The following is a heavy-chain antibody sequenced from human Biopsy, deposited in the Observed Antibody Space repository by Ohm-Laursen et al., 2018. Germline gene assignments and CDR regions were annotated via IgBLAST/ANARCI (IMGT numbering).Heavy chain of an antibody. Sequence: SLRLSCSAAGFTFHDYSMHWVRQAPEKGLEWVAGISYNGGDIGYGDSVRGRFTISRDNAKKSLSLQLHSLRLEDTALYYCAKGRSSMTDAFNMWGQGTMVTVSS. CDR3: AKGRSSMTDAFNM. CDR1: GFTFHDYS. D-gene: IGHD3-16*02. V-gene: IGHV3-9*01. J-gene: IGHJ3*02. CDR2: ISYNGGDI.